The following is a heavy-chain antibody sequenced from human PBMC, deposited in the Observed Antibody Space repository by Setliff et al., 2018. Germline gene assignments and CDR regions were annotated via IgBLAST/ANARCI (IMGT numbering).Heavy chain of an antibody. D-gene: IGHD6-6*01. CDR2: IYHSGGT. J-gene: IGHJ4*02. CDR3: ARGQATSSRSSLVY. V-gene: IGHV4-59*01. CDR1: GDSINNFY. Sequence: SETLSLTCTVSGDSINNFYWTWIRQPPGKGLEWIGYIYHSGGTSYNPSLKSRVTISVDMSKNQFSLNLSSVTAADTAVYYCARGQATSSRSSLVYWGQGILVTVSS.